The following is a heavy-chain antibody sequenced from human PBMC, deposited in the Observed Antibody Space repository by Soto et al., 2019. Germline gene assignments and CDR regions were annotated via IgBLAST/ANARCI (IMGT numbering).Heavy chain of an antibody. V-gene: IGHV4-31*03. Sequence: PSETLSLTCTFSVGSIISGGYYWTWIRQHPGKGLEWVGAIYYSGSTYSNPSLKSRLTISVDTSKNQFSLTLSSMTDADTAVYYCARAVSTHFDYWGQGTLVTVSS. J-gene: IGHJ4*02. D-gene: IGHD2-15*01. CDR1: VGSIISGGYY. CDR3: ARAVSTHFDY. CDR2: IYYSGST.